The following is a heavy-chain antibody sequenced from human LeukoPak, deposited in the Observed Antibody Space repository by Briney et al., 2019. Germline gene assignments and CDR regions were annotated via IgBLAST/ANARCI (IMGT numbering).Heavy chain of an antibody. CDR3: AKMAIVGNWFDP. J-gene: IGHJ5*02. V-gene: IGHV3-23*01. CDR2: ITDSGGST. CDR1: GFTFTTYA. Sequence: GGSLRLSCAASGFTFTTYAMSWVRHAPGKGLEWFSGITDSGGSTFYADAVKGRFTISRDNSKNTLYLQMNSLRAEDTAVYYCAKMAIVGNWFDPWGQGTLVTVSS. D-gene: IGHD5-12*01.